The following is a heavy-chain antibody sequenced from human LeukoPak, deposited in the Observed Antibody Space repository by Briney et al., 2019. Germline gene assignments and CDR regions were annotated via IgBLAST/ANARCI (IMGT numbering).Heavy chain of an antibody. CDR3: ARAPTPPYDFWSGYYYYYYYMDV. CDR2: ISSSSSYK. CDR1: GFTFSSHS. D-gene: IGHD3-3*01. V-gene: IGHV3-21*01. Sequence: GGTLRLSCAASGFTFSSHSMKWVRQAPAKGLEWVSSISSSSSYKHYADSVKGRFTSSRDNAKNSLYLQMNSLRAEDTAVYYCARAPTPPYDFWSGYYYYYYYMDVWGKGTTVTVSS. J-gene: IGHJ6*03.